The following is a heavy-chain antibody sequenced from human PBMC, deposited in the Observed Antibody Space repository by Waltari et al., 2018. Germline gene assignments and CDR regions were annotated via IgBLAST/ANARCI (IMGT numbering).Heavy chain of an antibody. J-gene: IGHJ2*01. CDR3: ARLGPTVTTPGNFDL. D-gene: IGHD4-17*01. CDR1: GGSISSSSYY. V-gene: IGHV4-39*07. Sequence: QLQLQESGPGLVKPSETLSLTCTVSGGSISSSSYYWGWIRQPPGKGLEWIGSIYYSGSTYYNPSLKSRVTISVDTSKNQFSLKLSSVTAADTAVYYCARLGPTVTTPGNFDLWGRGTLVTVSS. CDR2: IYYSGST.